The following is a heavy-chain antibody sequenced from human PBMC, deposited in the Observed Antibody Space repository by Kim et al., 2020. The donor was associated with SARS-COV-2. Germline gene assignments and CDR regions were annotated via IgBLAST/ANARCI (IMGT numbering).Heavy chain of an antibody. D-gene: IGHD4-17*01. J-gene: IGHJ4*02. CDR2: ISARDGNT. Sequence: ASVKVSCKACGYMFTSYGFSWVRQAPGQGLEWLGWISARDGNTKYGQKVQGRVIMTTDTSTNTAYMELWSLRSGDTAMYYCARGAYGDVSFDYWGQGTLVTVSS. V-gene: IGHV1-18*04. CDR3: ARGAYGDVSFDY. CDR1: GYMFTSYG.